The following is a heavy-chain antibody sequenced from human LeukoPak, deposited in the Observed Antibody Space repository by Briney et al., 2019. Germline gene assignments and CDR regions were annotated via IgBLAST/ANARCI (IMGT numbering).Heavy chain of an antibody. CDR2: VNGDGSST. CDR3: ARGRPHGNDY. J-gene: IGHJ4*02. V-gene: IGHV3-74*01. Sequence: GGSLRLSCAASGFTFSTYWMHWVRQAPGKGLVWVSRVNGDGSSTNYADSAKGRFTISRDNAKNTLYLQMNSLRVEDTAVYYCARGRPHGNDYWGQGTLVTFSS. CDR1: GFTFSTYW. D-gene: IGHD4-23*01.